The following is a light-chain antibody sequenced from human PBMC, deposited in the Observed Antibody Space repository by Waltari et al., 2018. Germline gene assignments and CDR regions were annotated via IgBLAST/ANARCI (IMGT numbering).Light chain of an antibody. CDR1: QSISSY. CDR2: AAT. J-gene: IGKJ3*01. CDR3: QQSYSTPFT. Sequence: DIQMTQSPSSLSASVGDRLPLTCRASQSISSYVNWYQQKPGKAPKLLIYAATSSQSGVPSRFSGSGSGTDFTLTISSLQPEDFATYYCQQSYSTPFTFGPGTKVDIK. V-gene: IGKV1-39*01.